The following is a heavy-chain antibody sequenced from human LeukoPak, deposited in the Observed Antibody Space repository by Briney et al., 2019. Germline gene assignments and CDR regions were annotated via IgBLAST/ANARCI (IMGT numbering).Heavy chain of an antibody. V-gene: IGHV3-74*01. CDR2: ITPDGSST. D-gene: IGHD5-18*01. CDR1: GFTFSSYW. Sequence: PGGSLRLSCAASGFTFSSYWMHWVRQAPGKGLVWVSRITPDGSSTSYADSVKGRFTISRDNSKNTLYLQMNSLRAEDTAVYYCAKGSRGYSYGHYFDYWGQGTLVTVSS. J-gene: IGHJ4*02. CDR3: AKGSRGYSYGHYFDY.